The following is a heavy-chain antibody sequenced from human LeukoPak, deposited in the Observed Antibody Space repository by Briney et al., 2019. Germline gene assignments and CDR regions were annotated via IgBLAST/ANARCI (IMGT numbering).Heavy chain of an antibody. J-gene: IGHJ4*02. CDR2: INHSGST. V-gene: IGHV4-34*01. D-gene: IGHD3-9*01. Sequence: SETLSLTCAVYGGSFSGYYWSWIRQPPGKGLEWIGEINHSGSTNYNPSLKSRVTISVDTSKNQFSLKLSSVTAADTAVYYCARANYDILTGYPLPIFDYWGQGTLVTVSS. CDR3: ARANYDILTGYPLPIFDY. CDR1: GGSFSGYY.